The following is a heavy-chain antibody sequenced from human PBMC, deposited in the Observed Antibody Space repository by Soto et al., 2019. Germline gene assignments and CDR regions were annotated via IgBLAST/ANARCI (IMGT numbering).Heavy chain of an antibody. CDR1: GFTFSSYG. CDR2: IWYDGSNK. CDR3: VRDPGRYCSGVGDCELFDY. J-gene: IGHJ4*02. V-gene: IGHV3-33*01. Sequence: QVQLVESGGGVVQPGRSLRLSCAASGFTFSSYGMHWVRQAPGKGLEWVAVIWYDGSNKYYADSVKGRFTISRDNSKKTLYLQMNSLRAENTALYYSVRDPGRYCSGVGDCELFDYWGEGTLVAVCS. D-gene: IGHD2-15*01.